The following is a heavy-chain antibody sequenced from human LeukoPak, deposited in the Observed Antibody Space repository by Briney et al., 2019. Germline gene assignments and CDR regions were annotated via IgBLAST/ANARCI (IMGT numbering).Heavy chain of an antibody. J-gene: IGHJ4*02. CDR2: ISGSGDST. V-gene: IGHV3-21*06. CDR1: KFNFA. CDR3: LRGDRRDY. Sequence: GESLRLSCAASKFNFAMSWVRQTAGKRLEWVSAISGSGDSTFYADSVKGRFIISRDNAKDSLYLQMNSLRVEDTAVYYCLRGDRRDYWGQGTLVTVSS.